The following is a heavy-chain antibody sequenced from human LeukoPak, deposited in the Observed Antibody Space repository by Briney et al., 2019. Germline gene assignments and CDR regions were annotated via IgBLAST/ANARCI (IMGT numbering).Heavy chain of an antibody. V-gene: IGHV4-39*07. Sequence: SETLSLTCTVSGGSISSSSYYWGWIRQPPGKGLEWIGSIYYSGSTNYNPSLKSRVTISVDTSKNQFSLKLSSVTAADTAVYYCARGKMATGNFDYWGQGTLVTVSS. D-gene: IGHD5-12*01. CDR1: GGSISSSSYY. J-gene: IGHJ4*02. CDR3: ARGKMATGNFDY. CDR2: IYYSGST.